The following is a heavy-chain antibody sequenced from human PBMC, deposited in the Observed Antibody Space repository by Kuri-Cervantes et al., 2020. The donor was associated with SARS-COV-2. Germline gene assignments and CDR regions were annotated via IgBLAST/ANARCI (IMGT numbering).Heavy chain of an antibody. Sequence: SGPTLVKPTETLTLTCTVSGFSLSNARMGVSWIRQPPGKALEWLAHIFSNDEKSYSTSLKTRLTISKDTSKSQVVLTMTNMDPVDTATYFCARVSYSNGWLDYWGQGTLVTVSS. V-gene: IGHV2-26*01. J-gene: IGHJ4*02. CDR2: IFSNDEK. CDR3: ARVSYSNGWLDY. D-gene: IGHD6-19*01. CDR1: GFSLSNARMG.